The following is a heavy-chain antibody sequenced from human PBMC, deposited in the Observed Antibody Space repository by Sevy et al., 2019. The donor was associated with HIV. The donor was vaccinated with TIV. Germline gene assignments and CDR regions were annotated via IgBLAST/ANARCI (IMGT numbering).Heavy chain of an antibody. D-gene: IGHD4-17*01. CDR3: ARIRSQDRYFDL. Sequence: SETLSLTCTVSGASISSYFWSWIRQPAGKGLEWIGRLDTSGTTNYNPSLKSRVTMSLDTPKNQFSLHLTSVTAADTAVYYCARIRSQDRYFDLWGRGTLVTVSS. V-gene: IGHV4-4*07. CDR2: LDTSGTT. CDR1: GASISSYF. J-gene: IGHJ2*01.